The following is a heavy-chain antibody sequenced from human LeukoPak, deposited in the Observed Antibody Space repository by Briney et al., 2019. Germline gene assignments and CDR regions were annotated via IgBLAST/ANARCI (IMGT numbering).Heavy chain of an antibody. Sequence: GGSLRLSCAASGFTFSSYGMHWVRQAPGKGLEWVSGISWNSGSIGYADSVKGRFTISRDNAKNSLYLQMNSLRAEDTALYYCAKDRHCSSTSCSAFDPWGQGTLVTVSS. CDR2: ISWNSGSI. CDR3: AKDRHCSSTSCSAFDP. D-gene: IGHD2-2*01. CDR1: GFTFSSYG. V-gene: IGHV3-9*01. J-gene: IGHJ5*02.